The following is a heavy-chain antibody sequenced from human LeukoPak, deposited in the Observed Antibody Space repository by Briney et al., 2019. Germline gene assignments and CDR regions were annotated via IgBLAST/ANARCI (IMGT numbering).Heavy chain of an antibody. D-gene: IGHD5-12*01. CDR3: ARDVGCWGGYTFAY. J-gene: IGHJ4*02. CDR1: GVTISSYW. Sequence: GGSLRLSCAASGVTISSYWRMWVRQAPGKGLEWVANIEKDGSDKYYTDSVKGGFTISGDNAKNSLYLQMKSLRIEDTAVYFCARDVGCWGGYTFAYWGRGTLVTVSS. CDR2: IEKDGSDK. V-gene: IGHV3-7*01.